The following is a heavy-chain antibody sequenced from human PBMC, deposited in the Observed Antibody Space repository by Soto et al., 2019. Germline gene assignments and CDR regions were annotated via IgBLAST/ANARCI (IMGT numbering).Heavy chain of an antibody. CDR1: GGSISSYY. V-gene: IGHV4-59*01. J-gene: IGHJ5*02. D-gene: IGHD3-9*01. Sequence: SETLSLTCTVSGGSISSYYWSWIRQPPGKGLEWIGYIYYSGSTNYNPSLKSRVTISVDTSKNQFPLKLSSVTAADTAVYYCARGKRYFVWLAEINWFDPWGQGTLVT. CDR2: IYYSGST. CDR3: ARGKRYFVWLAEINWFDP.